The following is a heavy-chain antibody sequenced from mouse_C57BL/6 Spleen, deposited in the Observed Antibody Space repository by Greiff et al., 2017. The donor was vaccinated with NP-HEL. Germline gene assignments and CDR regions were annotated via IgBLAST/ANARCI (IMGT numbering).Heavy chain of an antibody. CDR1: GYTFTSYW. Sequence: QVQLQQPGAELVKPGASVKLSCKASGYTFTSYWMHWVKQRPGQGLEWIGMIHPTSGSTNYNEKFKSKATLTVDKSSSTAYMQLSSLTSEESAVYYCARSGGSPYYYGMDYWGQGTSVTVSS. CDR3: ARSGGSPYYYGMDY. D-gene: IGHD1-1*02. CDR2: IHPTSGST. J-gene: IGHJ4*01. V-gene: IGHV1-64*01.